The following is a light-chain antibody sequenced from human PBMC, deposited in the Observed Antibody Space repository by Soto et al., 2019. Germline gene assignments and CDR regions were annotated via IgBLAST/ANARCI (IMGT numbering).Light chain of an antibody. J-gene: IGLJ1*01. CDR2: EVT. CDR3: SSYTSSSTPYYV. Sequence: QSALTQPASVSGSPGQSIAISCTGSSSDIGIYKYVSWYQQHPGKVPKLIIYEVTNRPSGVSNRFSGSKSGNTASLTISGLQAEDEADYYCSSYTSSSTPYYVFGTGTKVTVL. V-gene: IGLV2-14*01. CDR1: SSDIGIYKY.